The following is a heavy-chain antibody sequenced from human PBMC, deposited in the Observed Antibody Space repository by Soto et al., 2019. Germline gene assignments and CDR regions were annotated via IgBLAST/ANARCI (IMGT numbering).Heavy chain of an antibody. CDR2: IFYSGGT. CDR1: GGSILDSTYY. J-gene: IGHJ5*02. CDR3: ARSVFP. Sequence: SETLSLTCTVSGGSILDSTYYWAWIRQSPGKGLEWIGTIFYSGGTFYTPSLKSRVTMSVDTSKNQFSLKLSSVTAADTAVYYCARSVFPWGQGTLVTVSS. V-gene: IGHV4-39*07.